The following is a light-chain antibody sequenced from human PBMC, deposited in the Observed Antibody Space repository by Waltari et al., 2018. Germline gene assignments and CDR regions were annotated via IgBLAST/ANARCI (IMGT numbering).Light chain of an antibody. V-gene: IGLV3-1*01. CDR1: NLGTKY. J-gene: IGLJ2*01. CDR3: QAWDSRTAV. CDR2: QDH. Sequence: SYELAQPPSLSVSPGQTATITCSGDNLGTKYVSWYQQKPGQSPILVIFQDHTRPSGIPDRFSGSNSGNPATLTISGTQTMDEADYYCQAWDSRTAVFGGGTRLTVL.